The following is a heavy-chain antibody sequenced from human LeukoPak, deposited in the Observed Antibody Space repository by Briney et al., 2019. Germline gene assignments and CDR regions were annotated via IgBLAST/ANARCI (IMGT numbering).Heavy chain of an antibody. CDR3: AYTLAGPLVY. J-gene: IGHJ4*02. V-gene: IGHV3-74*01. Sequence: SGGSLRLSCAASGFTFSDYYMSWVRQAPGKGLEWISRINTDGSSTTYADSVKGRFTISRDNAKNTLYLQMNSLRADDTAVYYCAYTLAGPLVYWGQGTLVTVSS. D-gene: IGHD6-19*01. CDR1: GFTFSDYY. CDR2: INTDGSST.